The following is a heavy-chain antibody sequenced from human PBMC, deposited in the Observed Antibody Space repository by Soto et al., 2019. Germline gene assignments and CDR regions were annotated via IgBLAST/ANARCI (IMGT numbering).Heavy chain of an antibody. Sequence: QIQLVQSGPEVKKPGASLKVSCKAYDFSFTSHGISWVRQAPGQGLEWMGWISLYNGNTNYAQQFQGRVTMTTDTSTSTAYMELRSLRSDDTAMYFCAIYHLELFRFDYWGQGTLVTVSS. CDR3: AIYHLELFRFDY. CDR2: ISLYNGNT. CDR1: DFSFTSHG. D-gene: IGHD2-2*01. V-gene: IGHV1-18*04. J-gene: IGHJ4*02.